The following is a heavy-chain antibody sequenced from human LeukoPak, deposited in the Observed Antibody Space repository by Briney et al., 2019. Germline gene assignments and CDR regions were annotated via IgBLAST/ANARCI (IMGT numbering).Heavy chain of an antibody. J-gene: IGHJ4*02. V-gene: IGHV3-30*09. Sequence: GGSLGLSCAASGFSFRSYAMRWVRQAPAKGLEWVAVISSDGSNKNYADSVKGRFAISRDNSKNTLYLQMKSLRAEDTAVYYCAREVGTFFDYWGQGTLVTVSS. CDR3: AREVGTFFDY. CDR2: ISSDGSNK. CDR1: GFSFRSYA. D-gene: IGHD2-21*02.